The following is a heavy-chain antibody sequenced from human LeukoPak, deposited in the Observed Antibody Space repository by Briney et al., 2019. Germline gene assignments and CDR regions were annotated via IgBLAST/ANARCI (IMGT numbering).Heavy chain of an antibody. V-gene: IGHV4-34*01. CDR3: ARDQDSSGYYAY. CDR1: GGSFSGYY. J-gene: IGHJ4*02. D-gene: IGHD3-22*01. Sequence: SETLSLTCAVYGGSFSGYYWSWIRQPPGKGLEWIGEINHSGSTNYNPSLKSRVTMSVDTSKNQFSLKLSSVTAADTAVYYCARDQDSSGYYAYWGQGTLVTVSS. CDR2: INHSGST.